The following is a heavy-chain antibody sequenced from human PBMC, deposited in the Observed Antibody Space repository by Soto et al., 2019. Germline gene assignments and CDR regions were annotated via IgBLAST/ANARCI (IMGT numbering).Heavy chain of an antibody. D-gene: IGHD6-13*01. CDR3: ARHSSSWPLFDY. V-gene: IGHV4-59*08. CDR2: IYYSGSS. CDR1: GGSIGNSY. J-gene: IGHJ4*02. Sequence: QVQLQESGPGLVKPSETLSLTCTVSGGSIGNSYWSWIRQSPGKGLEWIGYIYYSGSSNYNPSLKSRVSISVHTSKNQFSLKLSSVTAADTAVYYCARHSSSWPLFDYWGQGTLVIVSS.